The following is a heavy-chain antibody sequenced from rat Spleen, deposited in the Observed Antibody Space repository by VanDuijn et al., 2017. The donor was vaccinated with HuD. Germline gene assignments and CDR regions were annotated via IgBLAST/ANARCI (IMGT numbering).Heavy chain of an antibody. D-gene: IGHD4-2*01. CDR2: ISYDGSST. CDR1: GFTFSDYY. CDR3: TTVVGDSYWYFDF. Sequence: EVQLVESGGGLVQPGGSLKLSCAASGFTFSDYYMAWVRQAPKKGLEWVASISYDGSSTYYRDSVKGRFTISRDNAKSTLYLQMDSLRSEDTATYYCTTVVGDSYWYFDFWGPGTMVTVSS. J-gene: IGHJ1*01. V-gene: IGHV5-20*01.